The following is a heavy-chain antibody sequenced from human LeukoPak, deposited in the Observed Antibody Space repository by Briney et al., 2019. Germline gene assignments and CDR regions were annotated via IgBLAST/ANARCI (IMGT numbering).Heavy chain of an antibody. CDR3: ARDPYNSGSSYFDY. Sequence: GGSLRLSCAVPGLTVSSDYMSWVRQAPGKGLEWVSAIYSGGSTFYADSVKGRFTISRDNSKNTLYLQMNSLRAEDTAVYYCARDPYNSGSSYFDYWGQGTLVTVSP. V-gene: IGHV3-53*01. CDR2: IYSGGST. J-gene: IGHJ4*02. D-gene: IGHD3-10*01. CDR1: GLTVSSDY.